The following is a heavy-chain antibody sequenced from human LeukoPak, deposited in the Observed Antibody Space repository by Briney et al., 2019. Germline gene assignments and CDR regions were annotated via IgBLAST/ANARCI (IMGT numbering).Heavy chain of an antibody. J-gene: IGHJ6*03. V-gene: IGHV4-4*07. D-gene: IGHD2-21*02. CDR1: GGSISSYY. CDR2: IYTSGST. Sequence: TSETLSLTCTVSGGSISSYYWSWIRQPAGKGLEWIGRIYTSGSTNYNPSLKSRVTMSVDTSKNQFSLKLSSVTAADTAVYYCARGTYCGGDCYPYYYYYMDVWGKGTTVTISS. CDR3: ARGTYCGGDCYPYYYYYMDV.